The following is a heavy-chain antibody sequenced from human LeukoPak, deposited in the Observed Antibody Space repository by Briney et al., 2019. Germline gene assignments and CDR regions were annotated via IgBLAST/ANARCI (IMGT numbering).Heavy chain of an antibody. J-gene: IGHJ4*02. Sequence: ASVKVSCKASGYTFTGYYMHWVRQAPGQGLEWMGWINPNSGGTNYAQRFQGRVTMTRDTSISTAYMELSRLRSDDTAVYYCARGPARWLQLLSDYWGQGTLVTVSS. D-gene: IGHD5-24*01. V-gene: IGHV1-2*02. CDR2: INPNSGGT. CDR1: GYTFTGYY. CDR3: ARGPARWLQLLSDY.